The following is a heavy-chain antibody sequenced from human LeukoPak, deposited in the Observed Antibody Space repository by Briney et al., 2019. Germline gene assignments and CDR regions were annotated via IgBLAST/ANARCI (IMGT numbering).Heavy chain of an antibody. CDR3: AIFPYDSSGYSLGY. CDR1: GFTFSSYW. Sequence: PGGSLSLSCAASGFTFSSYWMHWVRQAPGKGLVWVSRINTDGSSTSYADSVKGRFTISRDNAKNTLYLQMNSLRAEDTAVYYCAIFPYDSSGYSLGYWGQGTLVTVSS. J-gene: IGHJ4*02. D-gene: IGHD3-22*01. V-gene: IGHV3-74*01. CDR2: INTDGSST.